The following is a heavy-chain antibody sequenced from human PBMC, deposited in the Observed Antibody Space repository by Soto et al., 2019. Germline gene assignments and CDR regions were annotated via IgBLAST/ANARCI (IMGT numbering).Heavy chain of an antibody. CDR3: GALIVVVMYPDS. CDR2: IGAGGTI. V-gene: IGHV3-23*01. CDR1: GITLTSHA. Sequence: GGSLRLSCAASGITLTSHAMSWVRQAPGKGLDWVSIIGAGGTIYYSDSVKGRFTISKDNSKNTVYLQMNSLRAEDTAVYYCGALIVVVMYPDSSGHCTLAPLAS. D-gene: IGHD3-22*01. J-gene: IGHJ5*01.